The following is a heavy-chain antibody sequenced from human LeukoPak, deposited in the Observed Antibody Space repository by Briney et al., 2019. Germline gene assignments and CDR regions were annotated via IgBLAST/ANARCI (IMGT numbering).Heavy chain of an antibody. J-gene: IGHJ4*02. V-gene: IGHV3-23*01. CDR3: ARLSGSSSWYGIDY. D-gene: IGHD6-13*01. CDR1: GFTFSNYA. CDR2: VSGSGGAT. Sequence: GGSLRLSCAASGFTFSNYAMSWVRQAPGKGLEWVSGVSGSGGATYYADSVKGRFTISRDNSKNTLYLQMNSLRDEDTAVYYCARLSGSSSWYGIDYWGQGTLVTVSS.